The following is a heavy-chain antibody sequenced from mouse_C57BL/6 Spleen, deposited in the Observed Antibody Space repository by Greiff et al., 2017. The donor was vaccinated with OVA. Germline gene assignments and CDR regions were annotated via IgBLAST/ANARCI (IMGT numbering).Heavy chain of an antibody. CDR2: ILPSIGRT. V-gene: IGHV15-2*01. CDR1: DSEVFPIAY. D-gene: IGHD2-5*01. Sequence: VQLQESGSELRSPGSSVKLSCKDFDSEVFPIAYMSWVRQKPGHGFEWIGGILPSIGRTIYGEKFEDKATLDADTLSNTAYLELNSLTSEDSAIYYCARNNYSNIHPYAMDYWGQGTSVTVSS. J-gene: IGHJ4*01. CDR3: ARNNYSNIHPYAMDY.